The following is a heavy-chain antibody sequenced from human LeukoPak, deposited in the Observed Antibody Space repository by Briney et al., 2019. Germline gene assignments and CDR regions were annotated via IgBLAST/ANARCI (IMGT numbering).Heavy chain of an antibody. J-gene: IGHJ4*02. CDR3: ASQDTAVTVHY. Sequence: PSETLSLTCTVSGGSISSSTYYWGWIRQPPGKGLEWIGSIYYTDSTYYNPSLKSRVTISLDTSKNQFSLRLSSVTAADTAVYYCASQDTAVTVHYWGQGTLVTVSS. D-gene: IGHD5-18*01. CDR1: GGSISSSTYY. V-gene: IGHV4-39*01. CDR2: IYYTDST.